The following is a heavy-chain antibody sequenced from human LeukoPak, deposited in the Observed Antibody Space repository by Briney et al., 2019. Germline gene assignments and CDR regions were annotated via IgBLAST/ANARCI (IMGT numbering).Heavy chain of an antibody. D-gene: IGHD6-13*01. CDR1: GYTFTSYG. CDR3: ARDHSSSWYYYYYYMDV. V-gene: IGHV1-18*01. CDR2: ISAYNGNT. Sequence: GASVRVSCKASGYTFTSYGISWVRQAPGQGLEWMGWISAYNGNTNYAQKLQGRVTMTTDTSTSTAYMELRSLRSDDTAVYYCARDHSSSWYYYYYYMDVWGKGTTVTISS. J-gene: IGHJ6*03.